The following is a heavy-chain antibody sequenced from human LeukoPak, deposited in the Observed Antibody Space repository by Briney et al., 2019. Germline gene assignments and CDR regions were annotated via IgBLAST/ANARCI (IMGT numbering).Heavy chain of an antibody. CDR2: VYYSGST. V-gene: IGHV4-59*01. D-gene: IGHD1/OR15-1a*01. Sequence: TSETLSLTCTVSGYSISRAYYWSWIRQPPGKGLEWIGYVYYSGSTDYNPSLKSRVTISVDTSKNQFSLKLSSVTAADTAVYYCVRDRHWTNDWVFDYWGQGTLVTVSS. J-gene: IGHJ4*02. CDR3: VRDRHWTNDWVFDY. CDR1: GYSISRAYY.